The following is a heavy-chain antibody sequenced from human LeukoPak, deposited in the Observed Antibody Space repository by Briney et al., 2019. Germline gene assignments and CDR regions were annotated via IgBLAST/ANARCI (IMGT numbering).Heavy chain of an antibody. V-gene: IGHV4-61*02. J-gene: IGHJ5*02. Sequence: ASETLSLTCTVSGGSFSSGRYYWAWIRQPAGKGLEWIGRIYPSGSTNYNASLKSRLTMSLDTSKNQFSLKLTSATAADTAVYYCARGTWGTPGNWFDPWGQGTLVTVSS. CDR3: ARGTWGTPGNWFDP. CDR2: IYPSGST. CDR1: GGSFSSGRYY. D-gene: IGHD3-16*01.